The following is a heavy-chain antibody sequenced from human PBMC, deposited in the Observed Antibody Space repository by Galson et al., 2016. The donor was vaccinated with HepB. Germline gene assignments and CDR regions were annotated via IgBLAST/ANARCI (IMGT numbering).Heavy chain of an antibody. CDR3: AREVDP. CDR1: GGSISRGGYF. Sequence: TLSLTCTVSGGSISRGGYFWSWIRQHPGKGLEWIGYILYNGSAYFNPSLKSRATILVDTSKNEFSLRLTSVTAAVTAVYYCAREVDPWGQGTLVTVSS. V-gene: IGHV4-31*03. J-gene: IGHJ5*02. CDR2: ILYNGSA.